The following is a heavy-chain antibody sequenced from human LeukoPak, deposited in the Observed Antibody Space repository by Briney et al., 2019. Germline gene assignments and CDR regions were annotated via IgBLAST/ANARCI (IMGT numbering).Heavy chain of an antibody. Sequence: SGTLSLTCAVSGGSISSSNWWSWVRQPPGKGLEWIGEINHSGSTNYNPSLKSRVTISVDTSKNQFSLKLSSVTAADTAVYYCARGGTVYSSSWAPVDWGQGTLVTVSS. CDR3: ARGGTVYSSSWAPVD. CDR1: GGSISSSNW. CDR2: INHSGST. J-gene: IGHJ4*02. D-gene: IGHD6-6*01. V-gene: IGHV4-4*02.